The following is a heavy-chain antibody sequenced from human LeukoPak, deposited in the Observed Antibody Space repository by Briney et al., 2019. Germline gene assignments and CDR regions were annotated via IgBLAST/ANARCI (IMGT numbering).Heavy chain of an antibody. CDR1: GFTFSSYW. J-gene: IGHJ3*01. CDR2: IRQDKSEK. CDR3: ARDASYYDSSGYYDAFDV. D-gene: IGHD3-22*01. Sequence: GGSLRLSCAASGFTFSSYWMTWVRQAPGKGLEWVANIRQDKSEKYYVDSVKGRFTISRDNAKNSLYPQMNSLRAEDTAVYYCARDASYYDSSGYYDAFDVWGQGTIITVSS. V-gene: IGHV3-7*01.